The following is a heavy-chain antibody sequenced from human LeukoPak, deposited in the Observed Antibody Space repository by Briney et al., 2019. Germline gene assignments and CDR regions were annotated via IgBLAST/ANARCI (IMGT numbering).Heavy chain of an antibody. CDR2: IRSKANSYAT. Sequence: GGSLRLSCAASGFTFSGSAMHWVRQASGKGLEWVGRIRSKANSYATAYAASVKGRFTISRDDSKNTAYLQMNSLKTEDTAVYYCAKDRSMILEWLTDYWGQGTLVTVSS. CDR3: AKDRSMILEWLTDY. J-gene: IGHJ4*02. V-gene: IGHV3-73*01. CDR1: GFTFSGSA. D-gene: IGHD3-3*01.